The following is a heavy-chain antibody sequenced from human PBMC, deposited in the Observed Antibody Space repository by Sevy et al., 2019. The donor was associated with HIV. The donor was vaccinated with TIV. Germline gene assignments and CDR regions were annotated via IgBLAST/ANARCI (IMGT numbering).Heavy chain of an antibody. Sequence: GGSLRLTCAASGFTFSSYAMRWVRQAPGKGLEWVSAISGSGGSTYYADSVKGRFTISRDNSKNTLYLQMNSLRAEDTAVYYCAKDIVVVPAARGWFDPWGQGTLVTVSS. CDR3: AKDIVVVPAARGWFDP. V-gene: IGHV3-23*01. D-gene: IGHD2-2*01. J-gene: IGHJ5*02. CDR2: ISGSGGST. CDR1: GFTFSSYA.